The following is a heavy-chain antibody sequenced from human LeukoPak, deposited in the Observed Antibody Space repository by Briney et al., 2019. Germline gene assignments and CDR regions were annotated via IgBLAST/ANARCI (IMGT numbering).Heavy chain of an antibody. CDR2: ISHDGGNK. V-gene: IGHV3-7*01. Sequence: GGSLRLSCAASGFTFSNSWMTWVRQAPGKGLEWVARISHDGGNKQYAESNKGRHTISRDNVKNSLYLEINSLRADDTAIYYCAKDDSNNYYEYWGQGTLVTVSA. CDR3: AKDDSNNYYEY. D-gene: IGHD2-15*01. J-gene: IGHJ4*02. CDR1: GFTFSNSW.